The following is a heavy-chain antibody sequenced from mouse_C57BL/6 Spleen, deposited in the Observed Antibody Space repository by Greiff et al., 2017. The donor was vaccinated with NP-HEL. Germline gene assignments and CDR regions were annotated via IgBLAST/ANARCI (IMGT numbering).Heavy chain of an antibody. CDR1: GYSITSGYY. D-gene: IGHD1-1*01. Sequence: EVKLQESGPGLVKPSPSLTLTCSVTGYSITSGYYWNWIRQFPGNKLEWMGYISYDGSNNYNPSFKNRISITRDTSKNQFFLKLNSVTTEDTATYYCARALATVVARGYAMDYWGQGTSVTVSS. CDR2: ISYDGSN. CDR3: ARALATVVARGYAMDY. V-gene: IGHV3-6*01. J-gene: IGHJ4*01.